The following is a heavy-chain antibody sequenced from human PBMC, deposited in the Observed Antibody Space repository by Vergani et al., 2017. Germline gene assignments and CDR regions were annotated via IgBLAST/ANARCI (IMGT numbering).Heavy chain of an antibody. Sequence: QVQLVQSGAEVKKPGSSVKVSCKASGGTFSSYAISWVRQAPGQGLEWMGGIIPIFGTANYAQKFQGRVTITADESTSTAYMELSSLRFEDTAVYYCARSREYSSSSYSDPYYYYGMDVWGQGP. CDR1: GGTFSSYA. CDR3: ARSREYSSSSYSDPYYYYGMDV. CDR2: IIPIFGTA. D-gene: IGHD6-6*01. V-gene: IGHV1-69*01. J-gene: IGHJ6*01.